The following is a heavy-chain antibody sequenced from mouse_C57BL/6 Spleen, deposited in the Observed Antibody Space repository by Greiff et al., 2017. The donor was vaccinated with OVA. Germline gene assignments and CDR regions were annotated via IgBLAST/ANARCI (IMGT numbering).Heavy chain of an antibody. J-gene: IGHJ3*01. CDR3: ARDGDDMAWLAY. V-gene: IGHV14-2*01. CDR1: GFNIKDYY. D-gene: IGHD2-2*01. CDR2: IDPEDGDT. Sequence: EVQLQQSGAELVKPGASVKLSCTASGFNIKDYYMHWVKQRPEQGLEWIGRIDPEDGDTKYAPKFQGKATITADTSSNTAYLQLSSLTSEDSAVEYGARDGDDMAWLAYWGQGTLVTVSA.